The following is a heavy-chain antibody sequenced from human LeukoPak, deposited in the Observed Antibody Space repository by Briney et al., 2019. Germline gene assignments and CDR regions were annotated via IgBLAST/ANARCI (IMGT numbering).Heavy chain of an antibody. V-gene: IGHV3-74*01. CDR3: ARELASGD. CDR1: GFTFSTYW. J-gene: IGHJ4*02. Sequence: GGSLRLSCAASGFTFSTYWMHWVRQAPGKGLVWVSQINTDGNSTTYADSVKGRFTVSRDNAKNTLYLQMNSLRAEDTAEYYCARELASGDWGQGTLVTVSS. CDR2: INTDGNST. D-gene: IGHD6-13*01.